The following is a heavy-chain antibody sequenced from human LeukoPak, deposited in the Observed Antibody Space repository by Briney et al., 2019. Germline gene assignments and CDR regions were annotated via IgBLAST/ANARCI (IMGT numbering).Heavy chain of an antibody. J-gene: IGHJ4*02. Sequence: PGGSLRLSCAASGFTFSSYWMSWVRQAPGKGLEWVANIKQDGSEKYYVDSVKGRFTISRDNAKNSLYLQMNSLRAEDTAVYYCARDLAVDDYVWGSYRPPFDYWGQGTLVTVSS. D-gene: IGHD3-16*02. V-gene: IGHV3-7*01. CDR3: ARDLAVDDYVWGSYRPPFDY. CDR2: IKQDGSEK. CDR1: GFTFSSYW.